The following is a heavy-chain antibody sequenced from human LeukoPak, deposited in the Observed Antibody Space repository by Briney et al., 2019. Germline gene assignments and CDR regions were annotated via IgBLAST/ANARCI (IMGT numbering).Heavy chain of an antibody. CDR3: ARKYNYDSSGYSEAEYFQH. D-gene: IGHD3-22*01. Sequence: GGSLRLSCAASGFTFCNFAMHWVAQAPGQGRKGGADISYDGSNKHYADSVKGRFTISRDNSKNTLYLQMNSLRAEDTAVYYCARKYNYDSSGYSEAEYFQHWGQGTLVTVSS. CDR1: GFTFCNFA. J-gene: IGHJ1*01. V-gene: IGHV3-30*04. CDR2: ISYDGSNK.